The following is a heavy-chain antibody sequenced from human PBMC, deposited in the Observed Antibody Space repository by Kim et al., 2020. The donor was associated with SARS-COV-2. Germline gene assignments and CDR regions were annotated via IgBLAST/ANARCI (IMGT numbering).Heavy chain of an antibody. V-gene: IGHV1-69*13. CDR2: IIPIFGTA. CDR1: GGTFSSYA. J-gene: IGHJ6*02. CDR3: ARVGGYCSSTSCYAFYYYYGMDV. Sequence: SVKVSCKASGGTFSSYAISWVRQAPGQGLEWMGGIIPIFGTANYAQKFQGRVTITADGSTSTAYMELSSLRSEDTAVYYCARVGGYCSSTSCYAFYYYYGMDVWGQGTTVTVSS. D-gene: IGHD2-2*01.